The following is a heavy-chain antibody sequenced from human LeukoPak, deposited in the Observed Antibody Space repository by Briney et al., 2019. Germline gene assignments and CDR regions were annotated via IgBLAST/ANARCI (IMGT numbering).Heavy chain of an antibody. V-gene: IGHV1-46*01. D-gene: IGHD3-3*01. CDR1: GYTFTSYY. Sequence: ASVTVSCKASGYTFTSYYMHWVRQAPGQGLEWMGIINPSGGSTSYAQKFQGRVTMTRDTSTSTVYMELSSLRSEDTAVYYCARDQEARYYDFWSGYYYGMDVWGQGTTVTVSS. J-gene: IGHJ6*02. CDR3: ARDQEARYYDFWSGYYYGMDV. CDR2: INPSGGST.